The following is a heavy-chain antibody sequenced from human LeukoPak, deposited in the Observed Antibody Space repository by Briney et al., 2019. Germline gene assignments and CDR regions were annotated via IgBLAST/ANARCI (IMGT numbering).Heavy chain of an antibody. Sequence: GALRLSCAASGFTFSDHYMDWVRQAPGKGLEWVGRTRNKANSYTTEYAASVKGRFTISRDDSKNSLYLQMNSLKTEDTAVYYCARVGDYVWGSYHYWGQGTLVTVSS. CDR2: TRNKANSYTT. CDR3: ARVGDYVWGSYHY. J-gene: IGHJ4*02. V-gene: IGHV3-72*01. CDR1: GFTFSDHY. D-gene: IGHD3-16*02.